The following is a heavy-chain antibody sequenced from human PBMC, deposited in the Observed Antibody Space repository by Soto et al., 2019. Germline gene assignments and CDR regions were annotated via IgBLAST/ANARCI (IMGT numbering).Heavy chain of an antibody. CDR2: IYPSGSA. J-gene: IGHJ6*02. CDR3: ARERQVGPYYYYAMDV. Sequence: PSETLSLTCSVSGGSISSDFWDWIRQPAGKGLEWIGRIYPSGSANHNPSLNSRVTMSADTSKNQISLKLNSVTAADTAVYYCARERQVGPYYYYAMDVWGQGTTVP. V-gene: IGHV4-4*07. CDR1: GGSISSDF.